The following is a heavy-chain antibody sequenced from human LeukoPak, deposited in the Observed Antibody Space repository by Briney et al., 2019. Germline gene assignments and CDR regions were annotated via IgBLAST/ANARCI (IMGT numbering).Heavy chain of an antibody. J-gene: IGHJ4*02. CDR1: GFTFSSYG. Sequence: PGRSLRLSCAASGFTFSSYGMHWVRQAPGKGLERVAVIWYDGSNKYYADSVKGRFTISRDNSKNTLYLQMNSLRAEDTAVYYCARSSYDSSGKLDYWGQGTLVTVSS. CDR2: IWYDGSNK. CDR3: ARSSYDSSGKLDY. D-gene: IGHD3-22*01. V-gene: IGHV3-33*01.